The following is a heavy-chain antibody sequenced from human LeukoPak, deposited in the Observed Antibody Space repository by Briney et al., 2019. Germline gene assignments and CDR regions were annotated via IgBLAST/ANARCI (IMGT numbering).Heavy chain of an antibody. V-gene: IGHV1-46*03. Sequence: ASVKVSCKASGYTFTSYYMLWVRQAPGQGLEWMGIINPSGGSTSYAQKFQGRVTMTRDTSTSTVYMELSSLRSEDTAVYYCATTGVVMSGFAEGSFDYWGQGTLVTVSS. D-gene: IGHD5-12*01. CDR1: GYTFTSYY. J-gene: IGHJ4*02. CDR2: INPSGGST. CDR3: ATTGVVMSGFAEGSFDY.